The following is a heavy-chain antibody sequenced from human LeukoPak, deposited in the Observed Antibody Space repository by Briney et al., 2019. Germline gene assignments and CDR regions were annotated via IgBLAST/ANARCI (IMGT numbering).Heavy chain of an antibody. V-gene: IGHV6-1*01. CDR2: TYFRSKWYY. CDR3: ATHMVRGVISGYYFDY. J-gene: IGHJ4*02. D-gene: IGHD3-10*01. CDR1: GDSVSSNSAA. Sequence: SQTLSLTCAISGDSVSSNSAAWNWIRQSPSRGLEWLGRTYFRSKWYYDYAVSVKSRVTINPDTSKNQFSLQLNSVTPEDTAVYYCATHMVRGVISGYYFDYWGQGTLVTVSS.